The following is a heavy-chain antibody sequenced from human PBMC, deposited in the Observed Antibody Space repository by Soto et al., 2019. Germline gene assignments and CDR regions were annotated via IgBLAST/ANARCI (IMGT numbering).Heavy chain of an antibody. CDR2: LYSGGST. CDR1: GLTVSSNS. J-gene: IGHJ3*02. V-gene: IGHV3-53*02. D-gene: IGHD3-10*01. CDR3: ARDRPGDEGDAFDI. Sequence: EVQLVETGGGLIQPGGSLRLSCAASGLTVSSNSMNWVRQAPGKGLEWVSVLYSGGSTHYAGSVKGRFIISRDNSKNTLYLQMNSQRAEDTAVYYCARDRPGDEGDAFDIWGHGTMVTVSS.